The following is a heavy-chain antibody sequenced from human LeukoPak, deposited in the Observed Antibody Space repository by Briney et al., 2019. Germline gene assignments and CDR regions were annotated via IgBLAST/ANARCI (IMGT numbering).Heavy chain of an antibody. CDR3: ARKGKVTAGTHYFDY. CDR1: GFTFSSYG. CDR2: IRYDGSNR. D-gene: IGHD2-21*02. V-gene: IGHV3-30*02. Sequence: GGSLRLSCAASGFTFSSYGMHWVRQAPGKGLEWVAFIRYDGSNRYYADSVKGRFTISRDNSKNTLYLQMNSLRDEDTAVYYCARKGKVTAGTHYFDYWGQGTLVTVSS. J-gene: IGHJ4*02.